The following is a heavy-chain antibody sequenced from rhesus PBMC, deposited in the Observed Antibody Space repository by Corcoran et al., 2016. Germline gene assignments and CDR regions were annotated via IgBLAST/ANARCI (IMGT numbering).Heavy chain of an antibody. V-gene: IGHV4-73*01. J-gene: IGHJ4*01. CDR2: IDGNSAST. CDR1: GGSISGYYY. D-gene: IGHD6-13*01. CDR3: ARGQYSSWSGY. Sequence: QVKLQQWGEGLVKPSETLSLTCAVYGGSISGYYYWSWIRQAPGKGLEWIGNIDGNSASTNNNPSRKNRVTISTATSKNQFSLKLSSVTAADTAVYYCARGQYSSWSGYWGQGVLVTVSS.